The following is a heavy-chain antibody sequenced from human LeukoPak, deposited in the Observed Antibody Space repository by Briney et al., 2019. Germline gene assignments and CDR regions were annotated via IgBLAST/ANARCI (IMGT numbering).Heavy chain of an antibody. V-gene: IGHV4-59*01. CDR3: ARVDYGGKAPLDY. Sequence: ASETLSLTCTVSGGSISSYYWTWIRQPPGKGLEWIGYIYYSGSTNYNPSLKSRVTISVDASKNQFSLKLTSVTAADTAVYYCARVDYGGKAPLDYWGQGALVTVSS. CDR2: IYYSGST. D-gene: IGHD4-23*01. J-gene: IGHJ4*02. CDR1: GGSISSYY.